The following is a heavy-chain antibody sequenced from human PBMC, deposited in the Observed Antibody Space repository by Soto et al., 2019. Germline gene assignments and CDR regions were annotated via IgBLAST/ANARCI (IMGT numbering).Heavy chain of an antibody. CDR1: GGSFGSSA. D-gene: IGHD3-16*01. Sequence: QVQLVQSVADVKKPGSSVKVSCKTSGGSFGSSAISWVRQAPAQGLEWMGEIIPVFDKANYAQNFQGRLTITADEPTGTVFMQLSSLRSEDTAVYFCARLRRDWGDAFDLWGLGTFVTVSS. CDR3: ARLRRDWGDAFDL. V-gene: IGHV1-69*01. CDR2: IIPVFDKA. J-gene: IGHJ3*01.